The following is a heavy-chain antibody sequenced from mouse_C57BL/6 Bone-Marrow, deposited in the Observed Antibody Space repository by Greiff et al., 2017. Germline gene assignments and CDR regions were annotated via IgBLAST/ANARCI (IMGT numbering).Heavy chain of an antibody. D-gene: IGHD1-1*01. Sequence: QVPLKESGPGILQSSQTLSLTCSFSGFSLSTSGMGVSWIRQPSGKGLEWLAHIYWDDDTRYNPFLKSRLTISKDTSRNQVFLKITSVDTADAATYYCARRRSYGWFAYWGQGTLVTVSA. CDR3: ARRRSYGWFAY. V-gene: IGHV8-12*01. J-gene: IGHJ3*01. CDR1: GFSLSTSGMG. CDR2: IYWDDDT.